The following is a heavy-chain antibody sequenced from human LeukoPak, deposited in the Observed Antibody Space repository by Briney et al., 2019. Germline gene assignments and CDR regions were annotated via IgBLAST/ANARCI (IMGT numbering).Heavy chain of an antibody. J-gene: IGHJ4*02. V-gene: IGHV3-23*01. D-gene: IGHD5-24*01. CDR3: MTKWRWLQF. CDR2: ISGSGGST. Sequence: GGSLRLSCAASGFTFSSYAMSWVRQAPGKGLEWVSAISGSGGSTYYADSVKGRFTISRDNAKNSLYLQMNSLRAEDTAVYYCMTKWRWLQFWGQGTLVTVSS. CDR1: GFTFSSYA.